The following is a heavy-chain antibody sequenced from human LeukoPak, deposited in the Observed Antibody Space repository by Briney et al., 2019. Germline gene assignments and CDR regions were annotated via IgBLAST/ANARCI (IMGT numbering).Heavy chain of an antibody. J-gene: IGHJ4*02. D-gene: IGHD1-1*01. Sequence: ASVKVSCKASGFTFTNYNLHWVRQAPGQRLEWMGIINPSGGSTNYAQNFQGRVTMTRDTSTSTVYMELSSLRSEDMAVYYCARDKAGSFDYWGQGTLVTVSS. V-gene: IGHV1-46*01. CDR1: GFTFTNYN. CDR3: ARDKAGSFDY. CDR2: INPSGGST.